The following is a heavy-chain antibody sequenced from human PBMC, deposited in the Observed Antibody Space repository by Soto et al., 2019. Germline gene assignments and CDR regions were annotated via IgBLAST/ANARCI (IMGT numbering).Heavy chain of an antibody. D-gene: IGHD3-22*01. Sequence: GGSLRLSCAASGFIFSSYAMSWVRQAPGKGLEWVSSISGSGGSTYYADSVKGRFTISRDNSKNTLYLQMNSLRAEDTAVYYCARDSSGYYDRVGAFDIWGQGTMVTVS. CDR1: GFIFSSYA. CDR2: ISGSGGST. J-gene: IGHJ3*02. V-gene: IGHV3-23*01. CDR3: ARDSSGYYDRVGAFDI.